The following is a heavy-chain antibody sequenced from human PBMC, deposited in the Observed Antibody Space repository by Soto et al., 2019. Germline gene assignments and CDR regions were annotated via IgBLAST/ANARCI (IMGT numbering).Heavy chain of an antibody. D-gene: IGHD6-6*01. CDR1: GFTFSSYR. J-gene: IGHJ4*02. CDR2: IKQDGSEK. Sequence: GGSLRLSCAASGFTFSSYRMSWVRQAPGKGLEWVANIKQDGSEKYYVDSVKGRFTISRDNAKNSLYLQMNSLRAEDTAVYYCARDPGSSPTCFDSWGQGTLVTVSS. V-gene: IGHV3-7*03. CDR3: ARDPGSSPTCFDS.